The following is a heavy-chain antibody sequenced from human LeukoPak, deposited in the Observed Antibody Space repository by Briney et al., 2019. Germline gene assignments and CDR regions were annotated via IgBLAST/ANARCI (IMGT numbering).Heavy chain of an antibody. D-gene: IGHD6-13*01. V-gene: IGHV1-46*01. CDR1: GYTFTSYY. J-gene: IGHJ4*02. Sequence: ASVKVSCKASGYTFTSYYIHWVRQAPGQGLEWVGLINPSGGVTSYAQKFQGRVTMTRDTSTTTLYMELNSIRSEDTAVYFCARDNKDRQLGGYWGQGTLVTVSS. CDR2: INPSGGVT. CDR3: ARDNKDRQLGGY.